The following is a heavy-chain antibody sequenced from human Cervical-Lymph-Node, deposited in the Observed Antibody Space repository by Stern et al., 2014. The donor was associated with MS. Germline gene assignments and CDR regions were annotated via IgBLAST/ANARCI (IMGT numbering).Heavy chain of an antibody. CDR1: GGSISSYY. CDR3: ARVTYCGGDCYSEDY. V-gene: IGHV4-4*07. J-gene: IGHJ4*02. D-gene: IGHD2-21*02. CDR2: VYPRRNP. Sequence: DQLVESGPGLVKPSETLSLTCTVSGGSISSYYWSWIRQPAGGGLEWIGHVYPRRNPTHTPSLKSRVPMSVDTPKTQFSLRRRSVTAADTAVYYCARVTYCGGDCYSEDYWGQGTLVTVSS.